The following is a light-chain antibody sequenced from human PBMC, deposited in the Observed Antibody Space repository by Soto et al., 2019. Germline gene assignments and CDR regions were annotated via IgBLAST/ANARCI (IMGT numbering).Light chain of an antibody. Sequence: QSVLTQPASVSGSPGQSITISCTGTSSDVGGYNYVSWYQHHPGKAPKLMIHEVSNRPSGVSNRFSGSKSGNTASLTISGLQAEDEADYYCTSYTTSNTLPFLFGGGTKVTVL. V-gene: IGLV2-14*01. J-gene: IGLJ2*01. CDR1: SSDVGGYNY. CDR2: EVS. CDR3: TSYTTSNTLPFL.